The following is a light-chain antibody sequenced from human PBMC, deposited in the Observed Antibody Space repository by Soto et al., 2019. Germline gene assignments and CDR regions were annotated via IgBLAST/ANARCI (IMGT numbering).Light chain of an antibody. Sequence: EIVLTQSPAPLSLSPGERATLSCRASQSVSSYLAWYQQKPGQAPRLLIYDASNRATGIPARFSGSGSGTDFTLTISSLEPEDFAVYYCQQRSNWPPFFGQGTKLEIK. V-gene: IGKV3-11*01. CDR3: QQRSNWPPF. J-gene: IGKJ2*01. CDR2: DAS. CDR1: QSVSSY.